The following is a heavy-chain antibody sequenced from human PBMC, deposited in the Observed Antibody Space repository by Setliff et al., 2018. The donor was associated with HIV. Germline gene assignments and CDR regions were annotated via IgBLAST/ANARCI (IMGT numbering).Heavy chain of an antibody. CDR3: ARGRKYLTTLTSSYFYYMDA. CDR1: GYTFTSYD. Sequence: AASVKVSCKASGYTFTSYDINWVRQATGQGLEWMGWMNPNSGNTGYAQKFQGRVTITRNTSISTAYMELSSLSSEDTAVYYCARGRKYLTTLTSSYFYYMDAWGKGTTVTVSS. V-gene: IGHV1-8*02. CDR2: MNPNSGNT. J-gene: IGHJ6*03. D-gene: IGHD4-4*01.